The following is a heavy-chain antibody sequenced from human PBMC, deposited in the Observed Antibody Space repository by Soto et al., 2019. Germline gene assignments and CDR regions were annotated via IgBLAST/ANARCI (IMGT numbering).Heavy chain of an antibody. CDR3: ARSSRTIFGVVIIGRYAFDI. D-gene: IGHD3-3*01. Sequence: SEPLSLTCAVYGGSFSGYYWSWISQPPGKGLEWIGEINHSGSTNYNPSLKSRVTISVDTSKNQFSLKLSSVTAADTAVYYCARSSRTIFGVVIIGRYAFDIWGQGTMVTVSS. CDR1: GGSFSGYY. J-gene: IGHJ3*02. V-gene: IGHV4-34*01. CDR2: INHSGST.